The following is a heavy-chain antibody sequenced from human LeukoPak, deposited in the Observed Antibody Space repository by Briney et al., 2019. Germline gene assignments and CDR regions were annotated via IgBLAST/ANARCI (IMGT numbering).Heavy chain of an antibody. CDR2: IYYSGST. J-gene: IGHJ4*02. CDR3: ARESSGIAVAGSFDY. CDR1: GGSISSSSYY. D-gene: IGHD6-19*01. V-gene: IGHV4-39*02. Sequence: SETLSLTCTVSGGSISSSSYYWGWLRQPPGTGLEWIGSIYYSGSTYYNPSLKSRVTISVDTSKNQFSLKLSSVTAADTAVYYCARESSGIAVAGSFDYWGQGTMVTVSS.